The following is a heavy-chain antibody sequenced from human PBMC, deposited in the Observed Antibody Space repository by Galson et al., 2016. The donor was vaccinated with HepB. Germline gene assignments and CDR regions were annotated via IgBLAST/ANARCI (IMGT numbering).Heavy chain of an antibody. V-gene: IGHV4-34*01. CDR2: INHVGST. J-gene: IGHJ4*02. Sequence: SETLSLTCAVYGGSFSAYYWNWIRQPPGRGLEWIGEINHVGSTKFNPSLESRLTISLDTSKRQFSLKPNSVTAADTAVYYCARFEGSGTYFVDRWTNFVDQWGQGTLVTVSS. CDR3: ARFEGSGTYFVDRWTNFVDQ. D-gene: IGHD3-10*01. CDR1: GGSFSAYY.